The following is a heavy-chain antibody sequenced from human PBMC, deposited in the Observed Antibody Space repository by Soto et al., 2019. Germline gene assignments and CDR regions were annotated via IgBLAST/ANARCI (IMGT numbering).Heavy chain of an antibody. CDR2: IYYSGST. CDR1: GGSISSYY. Sequence: SETLSLTCTVSGGSISSYYWSWIRQLPGKGLEWIGYIYYSGSTNYNPSLKSRVTISVDTSKNQFSLKLSSVTAADTAVYYCARGYFDWLLIDYWGQGTLVTVSS. J-gene: IGHJ4*02. V-gene: IGHV4-59*08. D-gene: IGHD3-9*01. CDR3: ARGYFDWLLIDY.